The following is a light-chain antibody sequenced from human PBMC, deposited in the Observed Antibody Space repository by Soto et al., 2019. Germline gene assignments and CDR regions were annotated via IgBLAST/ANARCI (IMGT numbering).Light chain of an antibody. V-gene: IGLV2-11*01. CDR3: CSYAGSPYV. CDR1: SSDVGGYKY. Sequence: QSALTQPRSVSGSPGQSVTISCTGTSSDVGGYKYVSWYQQHPGKAPKLIIYDVSKRPSGVPDRLSGSKSGNTASLTISGLQGEDEADYYCCSYAGSPYVFGTGTKVTVL. J-gene: IGLJ1*01. CDR2: DVS.